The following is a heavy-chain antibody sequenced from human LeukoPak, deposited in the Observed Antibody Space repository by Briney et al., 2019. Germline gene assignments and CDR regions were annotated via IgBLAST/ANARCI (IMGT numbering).Heavy chain of an antibody. J-gene: IGHJ4*02. Sequence: GGSLRLSCAASGFTFSDYCMGWIRQAPGKGLEWVSYISSSGSTKNYADSVKGRFTISRDNARNSLYLQMNSLRAEDTAVYYCAREFEERYIGSFYSFFLWGQGTLVTVSS. CDR3: AREFEERYIGSFYSFFL. CDR2: ISSSGSTK. D-gene: IGHD6-13*01. CDR1: GFTFSDYC. V-gene: IGHV3-11*01.